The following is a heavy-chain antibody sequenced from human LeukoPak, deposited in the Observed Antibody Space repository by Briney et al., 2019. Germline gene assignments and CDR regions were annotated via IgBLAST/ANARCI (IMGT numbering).Heavy chain of an antibody. CDR3: AKDLVGALGIVGALSGFDY. CDR1: GFTFSSYS. Sequence: GGSLRLSCAASGFTFSSYSMNWVRQAPGKGLEWVSYISSSSSTIYYADSVKGRFTISRDNAKNSLYLQMNSLRAEDTAVYYCAKDLVGALGIVGALSGFDYWGQGTLVTVSS. CDR2: ISSSSSTI. D-gene: IGHD1-26*01. V-gene: IGHV3-48*01. J-gene: IGHJ4*02.